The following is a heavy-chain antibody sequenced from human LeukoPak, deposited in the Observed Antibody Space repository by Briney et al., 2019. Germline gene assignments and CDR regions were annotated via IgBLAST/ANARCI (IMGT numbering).Heavy chain of an antibody. V-gene: IGHV4-39*01. CDR2: IYYSGST. Sequence: SGTLSLTCTVSGGSISSSSYYWGWIRQPPGKGLEWIGSIYYSGSTYYNPSLKSRVTISVDTSKNQFSLKLSSVTAADTAVYYCARQKRVENWFDPWGQGTLVTVSS. J-gene: IGHJ5*02. D-gene: IGHD1-1*01. CDR3: ARQKRVENWFDP. CDR1: GGSISSSSYY.